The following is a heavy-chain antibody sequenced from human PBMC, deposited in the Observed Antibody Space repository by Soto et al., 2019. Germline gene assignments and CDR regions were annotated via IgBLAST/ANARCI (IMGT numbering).Heavy chain of an antibody. Sequence: GGSLRLSCAASGFTFSDHYMDWVRQAPGKGLEWVGRTRNKANSYTTEYAASVKGRFTISRDDSKNSLYLQMNSLKTEDTAVYYCAREDLAYYYGMDVWGQGTTGTVSS. V-gene: IGHV3-72*01. CDR2: TRNKANSYTT. CDR1: GFTFSDHY. J-gene: IGHJ6*02. CDR3: AREDLAYYYGMDV.